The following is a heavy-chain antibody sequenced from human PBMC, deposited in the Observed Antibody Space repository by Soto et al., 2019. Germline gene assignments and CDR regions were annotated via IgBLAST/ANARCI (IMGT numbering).Heavy chain of an antibody. CDR3: ARGPYCGDNCYFDS. CDR1: AGSINCYY. D-gene: IGHD2-21*02. CDR2: IYTSGTT. V-gene: IGHV4-4*07. J-gene: IGHJ5*01. Sequence: SETLSLTCTVFAGSINCYYWSWIRQPAGKGLEWIGRIYTSGTTNYNPSLKSRVTMSVDTSKDEFSLKLSSVTAADTGVYYCARGPYCGDNCYFDSWGQGTLVTVSS.